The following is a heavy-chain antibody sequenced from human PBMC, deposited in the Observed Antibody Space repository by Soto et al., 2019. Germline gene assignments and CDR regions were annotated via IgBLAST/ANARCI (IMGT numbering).Heavy chain of an antibody. J-gene: IGHJ4*02. V-gene: IGHV1-18*01. CDR1: GYTFTGYG. CDR3: ARADYGAYLSPPDY. CDR2: ISAYNGNT. D-gene: IGHD4-17*01. Sequence: QVQLVQSGAEVKKPGASVKVSCQASGYTFTGYGISWVRQAPVQGLEWMGWISAYNGNTDYAQKLQGRVPMTTDTSTSTAYIELRSLSSAVTAVYYCARADYGAYLSPPDYWGQGTLVTVSS.